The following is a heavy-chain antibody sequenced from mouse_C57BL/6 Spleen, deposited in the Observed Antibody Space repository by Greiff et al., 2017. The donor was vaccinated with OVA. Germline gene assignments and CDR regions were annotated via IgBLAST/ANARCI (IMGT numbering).Heavy chain of an antibody. Sequence: VQLKESGAELARPGASVKLSCKASGYTFTSYGISWVKQRTGQGLEWIGEIYPRSGNTYYNEKFKGKATLTADKSSSTAYMELRSLTSEDSAVYFCATIYDGYYDYWGQGTTLTVSS. CDR3: ATIYDGYYDY. CDR2: IYPRSGNT. CDR1: GYTFTSYG. D-gene: IGHD2-3*01. J-gene: IGHJ2*01. V-gene: IGHV1-81*01.